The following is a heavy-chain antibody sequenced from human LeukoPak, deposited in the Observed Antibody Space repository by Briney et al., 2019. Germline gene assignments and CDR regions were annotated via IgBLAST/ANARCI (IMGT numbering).Heavy chain of an antibody. J-gene: IGHJ5*02. V-gene: IGHV1-2*02. CDR2: INPNSGGT. CDR3: ARCSGYYTGWSDP. D-gene: IGHD3-3*01. CDR1: GYTFTGYY. Sequence: ASVKVSCKASGYTFTGYYMHWVRQAPGQWLEWMGWINPNSGGTKYAQRFQDRVSMTRDTSITTAHMELSRLRSDDTAVYYCARCSGYYTGWSDPWGQGTLVTVSS.